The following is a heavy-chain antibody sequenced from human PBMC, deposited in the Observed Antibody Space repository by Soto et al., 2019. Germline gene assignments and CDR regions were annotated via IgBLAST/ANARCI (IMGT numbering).Heavy chain of an antibody. D-gene: IGHD6-6*01. CDR2: IYWSGDE. V-gene: IGHV2-5*01. J-gene: IGHJ3*02. Sequence: SGPTLVNPTPPLTLTCSFSGFSLSTSGVGVGWIRQPPGKALEWLALIYWSGDEHYRPSLKSRLSITKDTSKNHVVLIMTDMDPVDTATYYCARGLATLPVFAFDIWAQGTMVTVSS. CDR1: GFSLSTSGVG. CDR3: ARGLATLPVFAFDI.